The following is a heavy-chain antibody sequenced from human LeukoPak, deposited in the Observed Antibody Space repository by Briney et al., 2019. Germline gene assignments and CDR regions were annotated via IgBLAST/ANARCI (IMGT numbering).Heavy chain of an antibody. D-gene: IGHD6-19*01. CDR2: IYYSGGT. CDR3: ARVWEYSSGWAGAFDI. J-gene: IGHJ3*02. Sequence: SETLSLTCTVSGGSISSSSYYWGWIGQPPGKGLEWIGSIYYSGGTYYNPSLKSRVTISVDTSKHQFSLKLSSVTAADTAVYYCARVWEYSSGWAGAFDIWGQGTMVTVSS. V-gene: IGHV4-39*07. CDR1: GGSISSSSYY.